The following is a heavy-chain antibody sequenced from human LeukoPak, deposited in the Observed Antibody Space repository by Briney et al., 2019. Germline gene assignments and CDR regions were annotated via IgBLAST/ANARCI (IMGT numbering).Heavy chain of an antibody. CDR2: IYYSGST. J-gene: IGHJ4*02. V-gene: IGHV4-59*01. CDR3: ARYSEMATQLYFDY. Sequence: SETLSLTCTVSGGSISSYYWSWIRQPPGKGLEWIGYIYYSGSTNYNPSLKSRVTISVDTSKNQFSLKLSSVTAADTAVYYCARYSEMATQLYFDYWGQGTLVTVSS. D-gene: IGHD5-24*01. CDR1: GGSISSYY.